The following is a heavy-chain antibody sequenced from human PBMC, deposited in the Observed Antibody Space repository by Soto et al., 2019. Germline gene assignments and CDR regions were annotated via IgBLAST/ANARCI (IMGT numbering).Heavy chain of an antibody. CDR2: IYYSGST. CDR1: GGSISSGGYY. D-gene: IGHD2-2*01. CDR3: ARTLRVVPAATADAFDI. J-gene: IGHJ3*02. V-gene: IGHV4-31*03. Sequence: QVQLQESGPGLVKPSQTLSLTCTVSGGSISSGGYYWSWIRQHPGKGLEWIGYIYYSGSTYYNPSLKSRVTISVDTSKNQFSLKLSSVTAADTAVYYCARTLRVVPAATADAFDIWGQGTMVTVSS.